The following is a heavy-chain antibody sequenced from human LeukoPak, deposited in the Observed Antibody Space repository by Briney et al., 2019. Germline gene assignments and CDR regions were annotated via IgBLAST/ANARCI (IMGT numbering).Heavy chain of an antibody. CDR1: GFIVTGNY. CDR2: IYSSGTT. D-gene: IGHD4-17*01. J-gene: IGHJ4*02. CDR3: AKDRAYGDYEDY. Sequence: GGSLRLSCAASGFIVTGNYMSWVRQAPGKGLEWVSIIYSSGTTYYADSVKGRFTISRDNSRNTVYLQMNNLRAEDTAVYYCAKDRAYGDYEDYWGQGTLVTVSS. V-gene: IGHV3-66*01.